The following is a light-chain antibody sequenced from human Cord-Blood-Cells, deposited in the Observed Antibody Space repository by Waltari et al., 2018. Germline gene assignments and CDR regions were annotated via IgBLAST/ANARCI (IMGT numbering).Light chain of an antibody. J-gene: IGKJ2*03. CDR3: QQSYSTLG. CDR2: AAS. V-gene: IGKV1-39*01. CDR1: QSISSY. Sequence: DIQMIQSPSSLSASVGDRVTITCRASQSISSYLNWYQQKPGKAPKLLIYAASSLQSGVPSRFSGSGSGTDFTLTISSLQPEDFATYYCQQSYSTLGFGQGTKLEI.